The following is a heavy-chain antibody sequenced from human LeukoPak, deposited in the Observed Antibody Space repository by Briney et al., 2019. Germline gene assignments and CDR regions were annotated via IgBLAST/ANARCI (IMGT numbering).Heavy chain of an antibody. D-gene: IGHD3-10*01. Sequence: GGSLRLSCAASRFAFHNYAMTWIRQAPERGLEWVSSISVDGGDIKYTDSVKGRFTISRDTSKNTLYLQMNSLRVDDTAVYYCAKEVKLRGAPYGTVDYWGQGTLVTVSS. J-gene: IGHJ4*02. CDR1: RFAFHNYA. CDR2: ISVDGGDI. CDR3: AKEVKLRGAPYGTVDY. V-gene: IGHV3-23*01.